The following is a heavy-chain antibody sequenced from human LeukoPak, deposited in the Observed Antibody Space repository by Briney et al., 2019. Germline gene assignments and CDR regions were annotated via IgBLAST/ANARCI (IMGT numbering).Heavy chain of an antibody. D-gene: IGHD3-10*01. CDR2: ISGSGGST. V-gene: IGHV3-23*01. Sequence: PGGSLRLSCAASGFTFSSYAMSWVRQAPGKGLEWVSAISGSGGSTYYADSAKGRFTISRDNSKNTLYLQMNSLRAEDTAVYYCAKGLGLLWFGELYTDFDYWGQGTLVTVSS. J-gene: IGHJ4*02. CDR3: AKGLGLLWFGELYTDFDY. CDR1: GFTFSSYA.